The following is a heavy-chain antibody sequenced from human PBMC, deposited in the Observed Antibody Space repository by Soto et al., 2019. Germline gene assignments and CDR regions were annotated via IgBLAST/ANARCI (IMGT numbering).Heavy chain of an antibody. D-gene: IGHD6-13*01. Sequence: QITLNESGPTLVKPTQTLTLTCTFSGLSLTSGVVGVGWIRQPPGEALECLALIYWNDEQYYNPSLRNRLTIARDTSKNQVVLTMTNMDPVDTAKYYCAHRLPGPSGYDVWGQGTTVTVSS. CDR1: GLSLTSGVVG. J-gene: IGHJ6*02. CDR3: AHRLPGPSGYDV. V-gene: IGHV2-5*01. CDR2: IYWNDEQ.